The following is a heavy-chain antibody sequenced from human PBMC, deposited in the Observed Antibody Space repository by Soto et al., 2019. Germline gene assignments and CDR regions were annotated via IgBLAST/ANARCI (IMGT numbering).Heavy chain of an antibody. V-gene: IGHV3-15*07. CDR2: IKSKTDGGTT. CDR3: TTLQGIAARPVDYYYGMDV. Sequence: GGSMRLSCAASGYTVCNAWMNWVRQDPGKGLEWVGRIKSKTDGGTTDYAAPVKGRFTISRDDSKNTLYLQMNSLKTEDTAVYYCTTLQGIAARPVDYYYGMDVWGQGTTVTVSS. J-gene: IGHJ6*02. D-gene: IGHD6-6*01. CDR1: GYTVCNAW.